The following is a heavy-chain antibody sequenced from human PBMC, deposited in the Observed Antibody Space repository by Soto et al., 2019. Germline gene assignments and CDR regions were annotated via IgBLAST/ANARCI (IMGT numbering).Heavy chain of an antibody. J-gene: IGHJ4*02. D-gene: IGHD1-26*01. CDR3: ARDDSGFSGSHYIHYFNY. V-gene: IGHV1-3*01. CDR2: INGGNGNT. CDR1: GNTVPNYA. Sequence: ASGKVSCKASGNTVPNYAIHWVRQAPGQRLEWMGWINGGNGNTYYSEHFRGRVTFTRDTSAGTVYMQLSSLTSEDTAVYYCARDDSGFSGSHYIHYFNYWRQGALVTVSS.